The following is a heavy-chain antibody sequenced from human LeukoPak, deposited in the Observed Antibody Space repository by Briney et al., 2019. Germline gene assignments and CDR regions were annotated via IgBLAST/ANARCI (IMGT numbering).Heavy chain of an antibody. D-gene: IGHD3-3*01. CDR2: IDGSGDQP. CDR3: AKDVSRRGYYAFFDY. CDR1: GFTFSNYA. V-gene: IGHV3-23*01. Sequence: GGSLRLSCAASGFTFSNYAMSWVRQALGQGLEWVSYIDGSGDQPYHGDSVKGRFTISRDNSKNMLFLQLNALRAEDTAMYYCAKDVSRRGYYAFFDYWGQGALVTVSS. J-gene: IGHJ4*02.